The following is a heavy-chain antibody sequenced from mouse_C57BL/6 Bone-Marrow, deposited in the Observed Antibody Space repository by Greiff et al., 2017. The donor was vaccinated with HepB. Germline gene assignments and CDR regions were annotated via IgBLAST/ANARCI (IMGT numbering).Heavy chain of an antibody. J-gene: IGHJ3*01. D-gene: IGHD1-1*01. CDR2: IRNKANGYTT. CDR1: GFTFNDYQ. Sequence: EVQGVESGGGLVQPGASLRLSCAASGFTFNDYQMSWVRQAPGKAPEWLALIRNKANGYTTEYTASVKGRVTISRDNSQNILYLQMNTLRAEDSATYYCVKAVSSGSSYTWFAYWGQGTLVTVSA. V-gene: IGHV7-4*01. CDR3: VKAVSSGSSYTWFAY.